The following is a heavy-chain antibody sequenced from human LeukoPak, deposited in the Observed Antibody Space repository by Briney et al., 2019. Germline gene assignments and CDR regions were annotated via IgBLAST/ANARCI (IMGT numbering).Heavy chain of an antibody. CDR3: ARHISRQWHLDY. Sequence: SETLSLTCTVSGGTITNSAYYWGWIRQPPGKGLEWIAIIYYSGGTYYNPSLKSRVTISVDTSRNQFSLMLRSVTAADTAVYYCARHISRQWHLDYWGQGKLVTVSS. J-gene: IGHJ4*02. CDR1: GGTITNSAYY. CDR2: IYYSGGT. V-gene: IGHV4-39*01. D-gene: IGHD6-19*01.